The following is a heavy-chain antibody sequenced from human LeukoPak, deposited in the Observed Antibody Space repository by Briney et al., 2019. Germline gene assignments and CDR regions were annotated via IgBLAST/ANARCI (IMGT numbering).Heavy chain of an antibody. CDR2: INPNSGGT. Sequence: ASVKVSCKASGYTFTGYYMHWVRQAPGQGLEWMGWINPNSGGTNYAQKFQGRVTMTRDTSISTAYMELSRLRSDDTAVYYCARGLGGATIVPRHRPNDAFDIWGQGTMVTVSS. CDR3: ARGLGGATIVPRHRPNDAFDI. D-gene: IGHD1-26*01. CDR1: GYTFTGYY. J-gene: IGHJ3*02. V-gene: IGHV1-2*02.